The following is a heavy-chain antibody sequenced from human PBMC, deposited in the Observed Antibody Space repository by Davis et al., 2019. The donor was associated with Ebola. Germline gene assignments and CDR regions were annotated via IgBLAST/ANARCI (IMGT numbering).Heavy chain of an antibody. Sequence: ASVKVSCKASGYTFTGYYMHWVRQAPGQGLEWMGWINPNSGCTNYAQKLQGRVTMTTDTSTSTAYMELRSLRSDDTAVYYCARDSRWPAYYYYGMDVWGQGTTVTVSS. J-gene: IGHJ6*02. V-gene: IGHV1-2*02. CDR2: INPNSGCT. D-gene: IGHD2-15*01. CDR3: ARDSRWPAYYYYGMDV. CDR1: GYTFTGYY.